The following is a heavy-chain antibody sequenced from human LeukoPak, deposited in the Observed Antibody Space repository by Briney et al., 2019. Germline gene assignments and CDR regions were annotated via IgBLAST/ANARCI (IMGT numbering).Heavy chain of an antibody. D-gene: IGHD6-13*01. CDR1: GYTFTTYA. V-gene: IGHV1-3*01. CDR2: INAGNGNT. CDR3: ARDWAAAGTRSFDY. Sequence: ASVKVSCKASGYTFTTYAMHWVRQTPGQRLEWMGWINAGNGNTKYTQKFQGRVTITRDTSAGTAYMELSSLRSEDTAVYYCARDWAAAGTRSFDYWGQGTLVTVSS. J-gene: IGHJ4*02.